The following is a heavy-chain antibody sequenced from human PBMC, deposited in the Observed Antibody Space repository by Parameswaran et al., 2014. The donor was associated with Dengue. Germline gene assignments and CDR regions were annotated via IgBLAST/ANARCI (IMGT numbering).Heavy chain of an antibody. D-gene: IGHD1-1*01. J-gene: IGHJ6*02. CDR3: ARNGVERPYYGMDV. V-gene: IGHV2-26*01. Sequence: WIRQPPGKALEWLAHIFSNDEKSFSTSLKSRLTISKDTSKSQVVLTMTNMDPVDTATYYCARNGVERPYYGMDVWGQGTTVTVSS. CDR2: IFSNDEK.